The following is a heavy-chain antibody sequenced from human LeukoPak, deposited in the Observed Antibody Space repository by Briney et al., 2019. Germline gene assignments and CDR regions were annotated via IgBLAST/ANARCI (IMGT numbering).Heavy chain of an antibody. V-gene: IGHV3-23*01. Sequence: GGSLRLSCAASGFTFSSYAMSWVRQAPGKGLEWVSAISGSGGSTYYADSVKGRFTISRDNSKNTLYLQMNSLRAEDTAVYYCAKQSSRPLDCYYYGMDVWGQGTTVTVSS. CDR1: GFTFSSYA. J-gene: IGHJ6*02. CDR3: AKQSSRPLDCYYYGMDV. D-gene: IGHD2-2*01. CDR2: ISGSGGST.